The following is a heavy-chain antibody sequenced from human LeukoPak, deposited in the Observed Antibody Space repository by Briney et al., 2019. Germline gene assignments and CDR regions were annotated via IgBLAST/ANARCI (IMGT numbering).Heavy chain of an antibody. J-gene: IGHJ4*02. D-gene: IGHD5/OR15-5a*01. V-gene: IGHV3-9*03. Sequence: GGSLRLSCAASGFTFDDYAMHWVRQAPGKGLEWVSGISWNSGSIGYADSVKGRFTISRDNAKNSLYLQMSSLRAEDMALYYCAKEGLRGLDYWGQGTLVTVSS. CDR3: AKEGLRGLDY. CDR2: ISWNSGSI. CDR1: GFTFDDYA.